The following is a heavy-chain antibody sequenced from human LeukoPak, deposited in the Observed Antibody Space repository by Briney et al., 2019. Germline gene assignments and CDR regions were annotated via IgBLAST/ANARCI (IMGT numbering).Heavy chain of an antibody. D-gene: IGHD3-9*01. V-gene: IGHV4-39*01. Sequence: PSETLSLTCSVSGDSINRRTYYGPGIRQPPGKGLEWIGSMYYSGGTYYHPSLKSRVTISVDTSKNQFSLNLSSVTAADTAAYYCARHFDYPSAFDIWGQGTMVTVSS. CDR1: GDSINRRTYY. J-gene: IGHJ3*02. CDR2: MYYSGGT. CDR3: ARHFDYPSAFDI.